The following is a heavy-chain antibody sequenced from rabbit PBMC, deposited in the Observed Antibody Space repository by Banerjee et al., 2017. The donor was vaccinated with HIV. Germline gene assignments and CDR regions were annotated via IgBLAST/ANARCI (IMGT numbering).Heavy chain of an antibody. CDR2: IEAGSSGFT. Sequence: QSLEESGGGLVQPEGSLTLTCKASGIDFSSDSYMCWVRQAPGKGLEWIACIEAGSSGFTYFASWAKGRFTISKTSSTTVTLQMTSLTAADTATYFCARDLAGVIGWNFCLWGQGTLVTVS. J-gene: IGHJ6*01. CDR1: GIDFSSDSY. V-gene: IGHV1S40*01. CDR3: ARDLAGVIGWNFCL. D-gene: IGHD4-1*01.